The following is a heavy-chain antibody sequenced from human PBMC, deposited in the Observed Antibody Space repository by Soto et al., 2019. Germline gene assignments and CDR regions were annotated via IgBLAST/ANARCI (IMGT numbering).Heavy chain of an antibody. V-gene: IGHV4-34*01. Sequence: SETLSLTCAVYGGSFSGHSWTWIRQSPGKGLEWIGDINHSGRVNYSPSLKSRVTISLDTSKNQFSLTLSAVTAADTSMYYCSTRAYDTNGYYRFDPWGQGTLVTVSS. CDR3: STRAYDTNGYYRFDP. D-gene: IGHD3-22*01. CDR2: INHSGRV. CDR1: GGSFSGHS. J-gene: IGHJ5*01.